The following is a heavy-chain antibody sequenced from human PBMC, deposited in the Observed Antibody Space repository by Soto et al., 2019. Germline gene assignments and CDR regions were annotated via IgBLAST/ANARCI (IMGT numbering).Heavy chain of an antibody. Sequence: PSETLSLTCTVSGGSITSSYWSWIRRPPGKGLEWIAYIYDTGISGYTPSTSYNPSLKSRVTMSVDTSKSQFSRKLTSVTAADTAVYYCARGEDAFFYYGLDVRGQGITVTVSS. CDR3: ARGEDAFFYYGLDV. J-gene: IGHJ6*02. CDR1: GGSITSSY. V-gene: IGHV4-59*01. CDR2: IYDTGISGYTPST.